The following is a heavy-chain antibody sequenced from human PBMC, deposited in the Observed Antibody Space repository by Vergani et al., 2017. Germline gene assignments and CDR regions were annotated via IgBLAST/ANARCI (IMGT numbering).Heavy chain of an antibody. D-gene: IGHD6-13*01. CDR1: GFTFSSYA. Sequence: EVQLVESGGGLVQPGGSLRLSCAASGFTFSSYAMHWVRQAPGKGLEYVSAISSNGGSTYYADSVKGRFTISRDNSKNTLYLQMNSLRAEDTAVYYCAKLYSSRVLAAMDVWGKGTTVTVSS. J-gene: IGHJ6*03. CDR2: ISSNGGST. V-gene: IGHV3-64*07. CDR3: AKLYSSRVLAAMDV.